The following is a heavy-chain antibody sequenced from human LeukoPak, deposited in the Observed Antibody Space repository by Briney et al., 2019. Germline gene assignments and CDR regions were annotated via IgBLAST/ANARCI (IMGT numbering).Heavy chain of an antibody. CDR2: VYPGDSGA. Sequence: GESLKISCKGSGYLFSTSWIAWVRQMPGKGLEWMGIVYPGDSGARYIPSFQGQVTMSADTSINTAYLQWSSLKASDTAIYYCARKSYYDSYQHAFDIWGQGTMVTVSS. CDR1: GYLFSTSW. V-gene: IGHV5-51*03. J-gene: IGHJ3*02. CDR3: ARKSYYDSYQHAFDI. D-gene: IGHD3-22*01.